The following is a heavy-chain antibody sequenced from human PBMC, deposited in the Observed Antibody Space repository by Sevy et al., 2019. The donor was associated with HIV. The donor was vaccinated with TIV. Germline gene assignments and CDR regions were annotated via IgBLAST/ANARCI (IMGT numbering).Heavy chain of an antibody. Sequence: GGSLTLSCAASGFTFSNYGMHWVRHAPGKGLEWVAVIWNDGSNKYYADSVKGRFTISRDNSKNTLYLQMNSLRVEDTAVYFCARGGDFNDRSGKRDFDYWGQGTLVTVSS. CDR3: ARGGDFNDRSGKRDFDY. CDR1: GFTFSNYG. V-gene: IGHV3-33*01. D-gene: IGHD3-22*01. J-gene: IGHJ4*02. CDR2: IWNDGSNK.